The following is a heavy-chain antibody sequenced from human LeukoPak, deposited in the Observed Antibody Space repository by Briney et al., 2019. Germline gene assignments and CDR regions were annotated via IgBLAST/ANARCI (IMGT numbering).Heavy chain of an antibody. CDR3: ARERPAAAGTPPRYYYGMDV. J-gene: IGHJ6*02. CDR1: GFTFSSYW. V-gene: IGHV3-7*01. Sequence: GGSLRLSCAASGFTFSSYWMSWVRQAPGKGLEWVANIKQDGSEKYYVDSVKGRFTISRDNAKNSLHLQMNSLRAEDTAVYYCARERPAAAGTPPRYYYGMDVWGQGTTVTVSS. D-gene: IGHD6-13*01. CDR2: IKQDGSEK.